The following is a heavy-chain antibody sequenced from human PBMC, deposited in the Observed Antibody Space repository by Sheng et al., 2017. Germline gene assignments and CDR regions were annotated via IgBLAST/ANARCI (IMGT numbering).Heavy chain of an antibody. CDR3: ARDRCGGDCYPPSFNY. CDR2: IFPIFGTP. CDR1: GGTFTNYP. Sequence: QVQLVQSGAEVKKPGSSVKVSCKTSGGTFTNYPITWVRQAPGQGLEWVGGIFPIFGTPKYSEKFQGRVTIIADESTSTAYMELSSLRFEDTAVYYCARDRCGGDCYPPSFNYWGQGTLVTVSS. D-gene: IGHD2-21*02. V-gene: IGHV1-69*13. J-gene: IGHJ4*02.